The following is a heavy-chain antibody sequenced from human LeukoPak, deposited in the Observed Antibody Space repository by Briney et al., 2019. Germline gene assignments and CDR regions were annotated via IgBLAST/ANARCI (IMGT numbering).Heavy chain of an antibody. V-gene: IGHV4-30-4*08. Sequence: PSETLSLTCTVSGGSISSGHYYWTWIRQRPGRGLEWIGNIFYSGSTYYNPSLKSRITISVDTSKNQFSLKLSSVTAADTAVYYCARVLGNSAFDIWGQGTMVTVSS. CDR1: GGSISSGHYY. CDR3: ARVLGNSAFDI. D-gene: IGHD3-16*01. CDR2: IFYSGST. J-gene: IGHJ3*02.